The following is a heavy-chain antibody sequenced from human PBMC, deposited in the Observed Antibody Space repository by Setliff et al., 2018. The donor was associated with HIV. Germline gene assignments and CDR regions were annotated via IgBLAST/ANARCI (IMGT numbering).Heavy chain of an antibody. CDR3: ARHAVPHYYDSSGPS. V-gene: IGHV4-59*08. J-gene: IGHJ5*02. Sequence: SETLSLTCTVSGGSISTYYWNWIRQPPGEGLEWIGYISYSGTTNYNPSLKSRVTISVDTSKNQFSLKVSSVTAADTAVYYCARHAVPHYYDSSGPSWGPGTLVTVSS. D-gene: IGHD3-22*01. CDR1: GGSISTYY. CDR2: ISYSGTT.